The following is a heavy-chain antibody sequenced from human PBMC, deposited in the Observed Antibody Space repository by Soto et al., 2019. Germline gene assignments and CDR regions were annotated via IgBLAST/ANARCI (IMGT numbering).Heavy chain of an antibody. CDR2: ISSSGSTI. D-gene: IGHD6-13*01. CDR3: ARGRGSSWYSYYYYGMDV. Sequence: PGGSLRLSCAASGFTFSDYYMSWIRQAPGKGLEWVSYISSSGSTIYYADSVKGRFTISRDNAKNSLYLQMNSLRAEDTAVYYCARGRGSSWYSYYYYGMDVWGQGTTVTVSS. V-gene: IGHV3-11*01. J-gene: IGHJ6*02. CDR1: GFTFSDYY.